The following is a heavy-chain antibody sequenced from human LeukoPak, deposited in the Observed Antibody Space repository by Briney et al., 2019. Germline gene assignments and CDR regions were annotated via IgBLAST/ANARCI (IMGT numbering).Heavy chain of an antibody. V-gene: IGHV4-39*07. J-gene: IGHJ4*02. CDR3: ARVKNFWSGYYSPYFDY. D-gene: IGHD3-3*01. CDR2: IYYSGST. Sequence: SETLSLTCTVSGGSISSSSYYWGWIRQPPGKGLEWIGSIYYSGSTYYSPSLKSRVTISVDTSKNQFSLKLSSVTAADTAVYYCARVKNFWSGYYSPYFDYWGQGTLVTVSS. CDR1: GGSISSSSYY.